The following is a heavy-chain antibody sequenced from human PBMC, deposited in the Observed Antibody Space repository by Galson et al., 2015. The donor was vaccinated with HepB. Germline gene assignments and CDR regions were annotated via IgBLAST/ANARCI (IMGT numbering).Heavy chain of an antibody. CDR1: GFTFSSYA. Sequence: SLRLSCAASGFTFSSYAMHWVRQAPGKGLEWVAVISYDGSNKYYADSVKGRFTISRDNSKNTLYLQMNSLRAEDTAVYYCARGPPYQLLQPFDYWGQGTLVTVSS. CDR3: ARGPPYQLLQPFDY. D-gene: IGHD2-2*01. CDR2: ISYDGSNK. V-gene: IGHV3-30*04. J-gene: IGHJ4*02.